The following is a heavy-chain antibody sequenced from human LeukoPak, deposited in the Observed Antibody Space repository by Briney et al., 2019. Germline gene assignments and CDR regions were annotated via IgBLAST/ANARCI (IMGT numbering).Heavy chain of an antibody. CDR1: GFTFDDYA. Sequence: PGGSLRLSCAASGFTFDDYAMHWVRQVPGKGLEWVSGITWNSGSIAYAGSVKGRFTISRDNAKNSLYLQMNSLGPEDTALYYCAKDTTFAYGSGSYFDYWGQGTLVTVSS. CDR3: AKDTTFAYGSGSYFDY. D-gene: IGHD3-10*01. V-gene: IGHV3-9*01. CDR2: ITWNSGSI. J-gene: IGHJ4*02.